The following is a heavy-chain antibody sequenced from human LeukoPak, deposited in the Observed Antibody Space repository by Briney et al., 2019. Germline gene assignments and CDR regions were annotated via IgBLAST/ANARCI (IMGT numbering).Heavy chain of an antibody. D-gene: IGHD2-15*01. V-gene: IGHV4-34*01. CDR3: ARGFGSGSGGSCYSCNWFDP. CDR1: GGSFSGYY. CDR2: INHSGST. J-gene: IGHJ5*02. Sequence: PSETLSLTCAVYGGSFSGYYWSWIRQPPGKGLEWIGEINHSGSTNYNPPLKSRVTISVDTSKNQFSLKLSSVTAADTAVYYCARGFGSGSGGSCYSCNWFDPWGQGTLVTVSS.